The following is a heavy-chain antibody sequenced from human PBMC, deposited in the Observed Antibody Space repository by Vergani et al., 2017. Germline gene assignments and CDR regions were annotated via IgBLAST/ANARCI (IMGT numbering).Heavy chain of an antibody. J-gene: IGHJ4*02. CDR1: GFTFSSYW. V-gene: IGHV3-7*01. CDR2: IKQDGSEK. CDR3: ARDTASYCSGGSCYPGIFDY. D-gene: IGHD2-15*01. Sequence: PASGFTFSSYWMSWVRQAPGKGLEWVANIKQDGSEKYYVDSVKGRFTISRDNAKNSLYLQMNSLRAEDTAVYYCARDTASYCSGGSCYPGIFDYWGQGTLVTVSS.